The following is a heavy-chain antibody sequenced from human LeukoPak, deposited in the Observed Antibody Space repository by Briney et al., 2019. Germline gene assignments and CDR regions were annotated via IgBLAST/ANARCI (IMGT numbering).Heavy chain of an antibody. J-gene: IGHJ4*02. Sequence: GASVKVSCKASGDTFSSYAISWVRQAPGQGLEWMGGIIPIFGTANYAQKFQGRVTITADESTSTAYMELSSLRSEDTAVYYCARETSGYFDYWGQGTLVTVSS. CDR2: IIPIFGTA. CDR3: ARETSGYFDY. D-gene: IGHD2-2*01. CDR1: GDTFSSYA. V-gene: IGHV1-69*13.